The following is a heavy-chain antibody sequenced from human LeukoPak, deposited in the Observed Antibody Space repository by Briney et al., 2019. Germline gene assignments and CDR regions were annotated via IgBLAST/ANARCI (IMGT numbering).Heavy chain of an antibody. V-gene: IGHV4-39*07. Sequence: SETLSLICTVSGGSISSSSYYWGWIRQPPGKGLEWIGSIYYSGSTYYNPSLKSRVTISVDTSKNQFSLKLSSVTAADTAVYYCARDWRYSSSWYWGQGTLVTVSS. CDR1: GGSISSSSYY. CDR2: IYYSGST. D-gene: IGHD6-13*01. CDR3: ARDWRYSSSWY. J-gene: IGHJ4*02.